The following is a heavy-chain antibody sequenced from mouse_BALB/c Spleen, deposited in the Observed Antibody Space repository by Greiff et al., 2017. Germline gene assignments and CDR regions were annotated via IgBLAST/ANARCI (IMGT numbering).Heavy chain of an antibody. Sequence: EVKLQESGPGLVKPSQTVSLTCTVTGISITTGNYRWSWTRQFPGNKLEWIGYIYYSGTITYNPSLTSRTTITRDTSKNQFSLEMNSVTAEDTATYYCAREWEGNYCDDWGEGTTLTVSS. J-gene: IGHJ2*01. D-gene: IGHD3-3*01. V-gene: IGHV3-5*02. CDR2: IYYSGTI. CDR3: AREWEGNYCDD. CDR1: GISITTGNYR.